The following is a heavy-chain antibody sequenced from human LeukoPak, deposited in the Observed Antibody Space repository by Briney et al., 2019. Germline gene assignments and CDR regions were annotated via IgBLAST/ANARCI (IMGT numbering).Heavy chain of an antibody. J-gene: IGHJ3*02. D-gene: IGHD3-10*01. CDR1: GFTFSSYS. Sequence: GGSLRLSCAASGFTFSSYSMNWVRQAPGKGLEWVSYISSSSSTIYYADSVKGRFTISRDNAKNSLYLQMNSLGAEDMALYYCAKDLRRGSGSYDAFDIWGQGTMVTVSS. CDR3: AKDLRRGSGSYDAFDI. CDR2: ISSSSSTI. V-gene: IGHV3-48*01.